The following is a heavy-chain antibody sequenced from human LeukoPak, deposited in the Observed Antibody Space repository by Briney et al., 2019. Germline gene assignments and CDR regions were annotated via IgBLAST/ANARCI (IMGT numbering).Heavy chain of an antibody. V-gene: IGHV1-69*04. J-gene: IGHJ6*02. D-gene: IGHD3-9*01. CDR2: IIPILGIA. CDR1: GGTFSSYA. CDR3: ARDGHDILTGYYSPLYYYGMDV. Sequence: SVKVSCKASGGTFSSYAISWVRQSPGQGLEWMGRIIPILGIANYAQKFQGRVTITADKSTSTDNMELSSLRSEDTAVYYCARDGHDILTGYYSPLYYYGMDVWGQGTTVTVSS.